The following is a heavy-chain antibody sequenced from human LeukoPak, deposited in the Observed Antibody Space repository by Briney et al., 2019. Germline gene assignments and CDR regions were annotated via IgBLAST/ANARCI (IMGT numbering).Heavy chain of an antibody. CDR1: GFTFSDYY. CDR3: ARTSYYYMDV. J-gene: IGHJ6*03. CDR2: ISSSGSTI. Sequence: GGSLRLSCLASGFTFSDYYMTWIRQAPGKGLEWISYISSSGSTIYYADSVKGRFTISRDNAKNSLYLQMNSLRAEDTAVYYCARTSYYYMDVWGKGTTVTVSS. V-gene: IGHV3-11*04.